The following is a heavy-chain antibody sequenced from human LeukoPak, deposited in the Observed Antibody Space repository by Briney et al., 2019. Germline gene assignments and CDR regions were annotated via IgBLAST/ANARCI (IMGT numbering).Heavy chain of an antibody. CDR1: GGSISSSSYY. CDR2: IYYSGST. D-gene: IGHD1-26*01. V-gene: IGHV4-39*07. J-gene: IGHJ4*02. Sequence: IPSETLSLTCTVSGGSISSSSYYWGWIRQPPGKGREWIGTIYYSGSTYYNPSLKRRVTISVDTSKNQFSLKVSSVTAADTAVYYCARGGELGTFDYWGQGTLVTVSS. CDR3: ARGGELGTFDY.